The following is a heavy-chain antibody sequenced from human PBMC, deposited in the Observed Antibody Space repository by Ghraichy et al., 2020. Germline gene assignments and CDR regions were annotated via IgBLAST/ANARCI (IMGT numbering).Heavy chain of an antibody. Sequence: SETLSLTCAVYGGSFSGNYWSWIRQPPGKGLEWIGEINHSGSTNYNPSLKSRVTISVDTSKNQFSLKLSSVTAADTAVYYCARMPQLWGVYYFDYWGQGTLVTVSS. V-gene: IGHV4-34*01. J-gene: IGHJ4*02. CDR3: ARMPQLWGVYYFDY. CDR1: GGSFSGNY. CDR2: INHSGST. D-gene: IGHD5-18*01.